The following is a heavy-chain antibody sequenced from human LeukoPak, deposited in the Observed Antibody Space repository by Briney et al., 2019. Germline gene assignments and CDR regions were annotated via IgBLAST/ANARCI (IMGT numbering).Heavy chain of an antibody. CDR1: GFTFSDYS. CDR3: VRDKAGSTPNYYYSMDV. J-gene: IGHJ6*03. D-gene: IGHD6-19*01. CDR2: ITGSGTYT. V-gene: IGHV3-21*01. Sequence: PGGSLRLSCAASGFTFSDYSVNWVRQAPGRGLEWVSSITGSGTYTYYADSVRGRFTLARDNARNSLYLQMNSLRAEDTAVYYCVRDKAGSTPNYYYSMDVWGTGTTVTVSS.